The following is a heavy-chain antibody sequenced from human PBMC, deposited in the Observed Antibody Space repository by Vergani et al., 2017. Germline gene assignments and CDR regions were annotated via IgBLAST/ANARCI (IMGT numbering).Heavy chain of an antibody. CDR1: GGSISSYY. V-gene: IGHV4-59*01. CDR3: ARAYYYDSSGYYFDY. Sequence: QVQLQESGPGLVKPSETLSLTCTVSGGSISSYYWSWIRQPPGKGLEWIGYIYYSGSTNYNPSLKSRVTISVDTSKNQFSLKLSSVPAADTAVYYCARAYYYDSSGYYFDYWGQGTLVTVSS. CDR2: IYYSGST. D-gene: IGHD3-22*01. J-gene: IGHJ4*02.